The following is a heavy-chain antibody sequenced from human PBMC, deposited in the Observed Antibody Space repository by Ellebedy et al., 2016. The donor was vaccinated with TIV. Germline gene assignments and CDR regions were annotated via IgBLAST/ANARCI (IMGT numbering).Heavy chain of an antibody. CDR1: GGSFSGYY. CDR3: AEGRSGWYYFDY. D-gene: IGHD6-19*01. CDR2: INQSGRT. J-gene: IGHJ4*02. Sequence: SETLSLTCAVYGGSFSGYYWSWIRQPPGKGLEWIGEINQSGRTNYNPSLDKGRATISVDTSKNQFSLRLSSVTAADTAVYYCAEGRSGWYYFDYWGQGTPVTVSS. V-gene: IGHV4-34*01.